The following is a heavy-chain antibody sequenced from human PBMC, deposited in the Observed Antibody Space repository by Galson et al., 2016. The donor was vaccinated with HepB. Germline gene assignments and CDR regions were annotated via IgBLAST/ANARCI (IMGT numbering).Heavy chain of an antibody. V-gene: IGHV3-74*01. CDR3: ARGTASSGSPNWFDP. J-gene: IGHJ5*02. CDR2: IDSDGSST. D-gene: IGHD3-22*01. CDR1: GFTFSTYR. Sequence: SLRLSCAASGFTFSTYRMHWVRQAPGKGLVWVARIDSDGSSTYYAAFAKGRFTISRDNTKNTLNLQMNSLTAEDTAVYYCARGTASSGSPNWFDPWGQGTLVTVSS.